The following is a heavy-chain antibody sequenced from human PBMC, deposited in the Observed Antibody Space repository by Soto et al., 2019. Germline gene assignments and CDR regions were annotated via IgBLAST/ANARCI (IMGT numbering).Heavy chain of an antibody. CDR1: GFKFNIYG. Sequence: PGGSLRLSCAASGFKFNIYGMNWVRQAPGKGLEWIAYISSGSTTMYYADSVKGRFAISRDNANNSVFLQLTSLRDDDTAVYYCARCRGPQTLTTGFDPWGQGTLVTVSS. CDR3: ARCRGPQTLTTGFDP. V-gene: IGHV3-48*02. CDR2: ISSGSTTM. D-gene: IGHD4-17*01. J-gene: IGHJ5*01.